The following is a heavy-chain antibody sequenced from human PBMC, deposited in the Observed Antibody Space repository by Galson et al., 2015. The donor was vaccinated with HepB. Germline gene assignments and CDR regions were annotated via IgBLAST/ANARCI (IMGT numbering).Heavy chain of an antibody. CDR2: ISSSSSNI. CDR1: GFTFSTYS. V-gene: IGHV3-48*02. Sequence: SLRLSCAASGFTFSTYSMNWVRQAPGKGLEWVSYISSSSSNIYYADSVRGRFTISRDNAKNSLYLQMNSLRDEDTAVYYCARDESPLDALDIWGQGTMVTVSS. CDR3: ARDESPLDALDI. J-gene: IGHJ3*02.